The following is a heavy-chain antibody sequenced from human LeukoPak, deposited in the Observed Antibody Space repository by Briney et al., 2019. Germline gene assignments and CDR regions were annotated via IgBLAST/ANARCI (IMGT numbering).Heavy chain of an antibody. Sequence: PSETLSLTCTVSGGSISSGSYYWSWIRQPAGKGLEWLGRIYTSGSTNYNPSLKSRVTISVDTSKNQFSLKLSSVTAADTAVYYCARDTEYYDSSGYYYRYWYFDLWGRGTLVTVSS. D-gene: IGHD3-22*01. CDR3: ARDTEYYDSSGYYYRYWYFDL. J-gene: IGHJ2*01. CDR1: GGSISSGSYY. V-gene: IGHV4-61*02. CDR2: IYTSGST.